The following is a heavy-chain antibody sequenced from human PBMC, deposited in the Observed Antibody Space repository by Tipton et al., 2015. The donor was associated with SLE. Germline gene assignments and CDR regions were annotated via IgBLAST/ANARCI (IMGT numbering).Heavy chain of an antibody. J-gene: IGHJ4*02. CDR2: INSNDGGT. D-gene: IGHD5-18*01. CDR3: ARAYSYGENDY. CDR1: GYTSTDYH. Sequence: QLVQSGAEVRKPGASVKVSCKTSGYTSTDYHIHWVRQAPGQGLEWMAIINSNDGGTTFAQKFQGRVTMTRDTSTDTVDMELSSLRSEDTAVYYCARAYSYGENDYWGQGTLVTVSS. V-gene: IGHV1-46*01.